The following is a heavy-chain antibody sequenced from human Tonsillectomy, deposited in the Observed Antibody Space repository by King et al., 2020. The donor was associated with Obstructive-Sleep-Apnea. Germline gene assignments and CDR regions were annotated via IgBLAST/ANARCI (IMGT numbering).Heavy chain of an antibody. CDR1: GYTFTSYY. D-gene: IGHD3-22*01. CDR3: ARDKKKRYYYDSSGNPDAFDI. V-gene: IGHV1-46*01. J-gene: IGHJ3*02. Sequence: QLVQSGAEVKKPGASVKVSCKASGYTFTSYYLHWVRQAPGQGLEWMGIINPSGGSTSYAQKFQGRVTMTRDTSTSTVYMELSSLRSEDTAVYYCARDKKKRYYYDSSGNPDAFDIWGHGTMVTVSS. CDR2: INPSGGST.